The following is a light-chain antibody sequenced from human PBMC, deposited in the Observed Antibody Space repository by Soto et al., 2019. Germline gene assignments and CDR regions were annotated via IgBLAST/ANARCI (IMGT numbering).Light chain of an antibody. V-gene: IGLV2-14*01. Sequence: QSALTQPASVSGSPGQSITISCTGTSSDVGPYNYVSWYQQHPGKAPKLMIYEVSHRPPGVSNRFSGSKSGNTASLTISGLQAEDEADYYCSSFTSTTTPVVFGGGTQLTVL. CDR3: SSFTSTTTPVV. J-gene: IGLJ2*01. CDR2: EVS. CDR1: SSDVGPYNY.